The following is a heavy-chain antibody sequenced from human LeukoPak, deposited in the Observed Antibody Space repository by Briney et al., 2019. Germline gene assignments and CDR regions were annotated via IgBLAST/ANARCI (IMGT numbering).Heavy chain of an antibody. CDR2: IWYDGSNK. D-gene: IGHD4-17*01. V-gene: IGHV3-33*01. J-gene: IGHJ4*02. CDR1: GFTFSSYG. Sequence: GSLRLSCAASGFTFSSYGMHRVRQAPGKGLEWVAVIWYDGSNKYYADSVKGRFTISRDDSKNTLYLQMNSLRAEDTAVYYCARARLAMTTVTSFDYWGQGTLVTVSS. CDR3: ARARLAMTTVTSFDY.